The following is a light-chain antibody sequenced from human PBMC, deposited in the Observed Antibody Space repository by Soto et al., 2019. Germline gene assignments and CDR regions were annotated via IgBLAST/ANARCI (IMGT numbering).Light chain of an antibody. CDR3: QQYGSSPLT. CDR2: GAS. V-gene: IGKV3-20*01. Sequence: EIVLTQSPGTLSLSPGERATLSCRASQRVSSSYLAWYQQKPGQAPRLLIYGASSRATGIPDRFSGSGSGTDFTLTISRLEPEDFAVCYCQQYGSSPLTFGGGTKVAIK. J-gene: IGKJ4*01. CDR1: QRVSSSY.